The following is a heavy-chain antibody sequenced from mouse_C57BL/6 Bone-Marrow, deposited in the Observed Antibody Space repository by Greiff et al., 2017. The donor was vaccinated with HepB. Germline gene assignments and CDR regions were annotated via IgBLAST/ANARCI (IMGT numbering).Heavy chain of an antibody. J-gene: IGHJ2*01. V-gene: IGHV14-4*01. D-gene: IGHD1-1*01. CDR3: TRRIVTTVVRESYFDY. Sequence: VQLQQSGAELVRPGASVKLSCTASGFNIKDYYMHWVKQRPEQGLEWIGWIDPENGDTEYASKFQGKATITADTSSNTAYLQLSSLTSEDTAVYYCTRRIVTTVVRESYFDYWGQGTTLTVSS. CDR2: IDPENGDT. CDR1: GFNIKDYY.